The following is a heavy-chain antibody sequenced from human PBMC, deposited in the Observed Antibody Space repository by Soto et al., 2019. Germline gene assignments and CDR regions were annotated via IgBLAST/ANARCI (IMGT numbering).Heavy chain of an antibody. J-gene: IGHJ5*02. D-gene: IGHD3-22*01. CDR2: VIPLFGAA. CDR1: GGTFNNYG. V-gene: IGHV1-69*13. CDR3: AREQHDPYDASGYYFTWFDP. Sequence: SVKVSCKASGGTFNNYGINWVRQAPGQGLEWMGGVIPLFGAANYAQKFQGRVTITADASTSVVYMQLSSLRSEDTAVYYCAREQHDPYDASGYYFTWFDPWGQGTLVTVSS.